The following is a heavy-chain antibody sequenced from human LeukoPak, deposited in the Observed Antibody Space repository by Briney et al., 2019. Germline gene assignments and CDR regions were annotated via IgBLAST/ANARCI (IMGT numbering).Heavy chain of an antibody. V-gene: IGHV3-23*01. J-gene: IGHJ4*02. CDR3: ARAPGETGTTDY. Sequence: GALRLSCAASGFTFSSYAMSWVRQAPGKGLEWVSAISGSGGSTYYADSVKGRFTISRDNSKNTLYLQMNSLRAEDTAVYYCARAPGETGTTDYWGQGTLVTVSS. CDR2: ISGSGGST. CDR1: GFTFSSYA. D-gene: IGHD1-1*01.